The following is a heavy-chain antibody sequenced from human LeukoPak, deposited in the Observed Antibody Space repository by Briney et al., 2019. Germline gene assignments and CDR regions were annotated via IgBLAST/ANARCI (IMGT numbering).Heavy chain of an antibody. Sequence: ASVKVSCKASGYTFTSYYMHWVRQAPGQGLEWMGRTNPSGGSTSYAQKFQGRVTMTRDTSTSTVYMELSSLRSEDTAVYYCARDRYCSRTNCYTGYMDVWGKGTTVTVSS. CDR2: TNPSGGST. CDR3: ARDRYCSRTNCYTGYMDV. CDR1: GYTFTSYY. V-gene: IGHV1-46*01. D-gene: IGHD2-2*02. J-gene: IGHJ6*03.